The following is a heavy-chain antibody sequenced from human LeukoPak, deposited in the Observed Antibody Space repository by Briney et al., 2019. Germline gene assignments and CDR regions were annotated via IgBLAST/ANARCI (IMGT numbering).Heavy chain of an antibody. Sequence: PGGSLRFSCAASGFTFSSSALSWVRQAPGKGLEWVSNISGSGSGGSTYYADSVKGRFTISRDNSKNTLYLQMNSLRAEDTAVYYCAKSGYNRFDYWGQGTLVTVSS. J-gene: IGHJ4*02. V-gene: IGHV3-23*01. D-gene: IGHD5-24*01. CDR2: ISGSGSGGST. CDR3: AKSGYNRFDY. CDR1: GFTFSSSA.